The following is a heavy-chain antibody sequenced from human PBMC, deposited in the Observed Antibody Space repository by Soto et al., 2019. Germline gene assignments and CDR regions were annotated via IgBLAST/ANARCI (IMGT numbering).Heavy chain of an antibody. CDR2: ISGSGGST. CDR3: ATTLYSSFFDY. CDR1: GFTFSSYA. D-gene: IGHD6-6*01. V-gene: IGHV3-23*01. J-gene: IGHJ4*02. Sequence: GGSLRLSCAASGFTFSSYAMRWVRQAPGKGLEWVSAISGSGGSTYYADSVKGRFTISRDNSKNTPYLQMNSLSDEDTAVYYCATTLYSSFFDYWGQGTLVTVSS.